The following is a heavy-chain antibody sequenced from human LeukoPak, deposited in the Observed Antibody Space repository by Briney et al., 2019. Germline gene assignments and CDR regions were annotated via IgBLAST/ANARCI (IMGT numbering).Heavy chain of an antibody. CDR1: GGSISSSTYY. V-gene: IGHV4-39*07. Sequence: PSETLSLTCTVSGGSISSSTYYWGWIRQPPGKGLEWIGSIYSSGSTYYNPSLKSRVTISVDTSKNQFSLKLSSVTAADTAIYYCARSYDSSGYWLKYWGQGTLVTVSS. D-gene: IGHD3-22*01. CDR3: ARSYDSSGYWLKY. J-gene: IGHJ4*02. CDR2: IYSSGST.